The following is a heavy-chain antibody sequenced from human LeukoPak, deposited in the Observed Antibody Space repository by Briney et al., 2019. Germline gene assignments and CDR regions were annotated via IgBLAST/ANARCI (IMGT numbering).Heavy chain of an antibody. J-gene: IGHJ4*02. CDR3: ARAGGRTTVTSPLVDY. V-gene: IGHV3-30-3*01. D-gene: IGHD4-17*01. CDR1: GFTFSSYA. CDR2: ISYDGSNK. Sequence: QPGRSLRLSCAASGFTFSSYAKHWVRQAPGKGLEWVAVISYDGSNKYYADSVKGRFTISRDNSKNTLYLQMNSLRAEDTAVYYCARAGGRTTVTSPLVDYWGQGTLVTVSS.